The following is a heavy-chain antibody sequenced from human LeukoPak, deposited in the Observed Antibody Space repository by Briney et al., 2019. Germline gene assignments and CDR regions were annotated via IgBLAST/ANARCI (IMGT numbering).Heavy chain of an antibody. CDR2: ISYDGSNK. J-gene: IGHJ4*02. Sequence: PGGSLRLSCAASGFTFSSYAMHWVRQAPGKGLEWVAVISYDGSNKYYADSVKGRFTISRDNAKNSLYLQMNSLRAEDTAVYYCARVGSASNYAPEYWGQGTLVTVSS. V-gene: IGHV3-30-3*01. CDR3: ARVGSASNYAPEY. D-gene: IGHD4-11*01. CDR1: GFTFSSYA.